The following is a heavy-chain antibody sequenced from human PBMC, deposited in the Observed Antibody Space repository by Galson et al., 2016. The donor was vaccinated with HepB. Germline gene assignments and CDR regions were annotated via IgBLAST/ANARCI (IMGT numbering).Heavy chain of an antibody. J-gene: IGHJ4*01. Sequence: SETLSLTCTVSDDSFNSALYYWGWIRQPPRKGLEWIGTVYFGGNTYYNPSLKSRVTISLHASKNQFSLQLTSVTAADTAVYYCARANKLSWSSGGDFDSWGHGTLVTVSS. D-gene: IGHD6-6*01. CDR2: VYFGGNT. CDR1: DDSFNSALYY. V-gene: IGHV4-39*07. CDR3: ARANKLSWSSGGDFDS.